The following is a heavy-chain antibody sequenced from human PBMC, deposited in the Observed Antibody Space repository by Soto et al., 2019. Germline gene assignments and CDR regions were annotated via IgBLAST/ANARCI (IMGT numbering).Heavy chain of an antibody. CDR3: VRYCSSTLCNGVATRTFDY. CDR1: GGSVRNYH. D-gene: IGHD2-2*01. J-gene: IGHJ4*02. V-gene: IGHV3-48*03. CDR2: ISSGGDTV. Sequence: LSLTCTVSGGSVRNYHWSWLRQAPGKGLEWVSYISSGGDTVHYADSVKGRFTISRDNTRNSLYLQMNSLRDEDTALYYCVRYCSSTLCNGVATRTFDYWSQGTLVTVSS.